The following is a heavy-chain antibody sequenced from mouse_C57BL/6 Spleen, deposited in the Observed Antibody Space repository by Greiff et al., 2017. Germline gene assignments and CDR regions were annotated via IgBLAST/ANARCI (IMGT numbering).Heavy chain of an antibody. V-gene: IGHV1-42*01. CDR1: GYSFTGYY. J-gene: IGHJ1*03. CDR2: INPSTGGT. CDR3: ARRGSNYGRYWYFDV. D-gene: IGHD2-5*01. Sequence: SGPELVKPGASVKISCKASGYSFTGYYMNWVKQSPEKSLEWIGEINPSTGGTTYNQKFKAKATLTVDKSSSTAYMQLKSLTSEDSAVYYCARRGSNYGRYWYFDVWGTGTTVTVSS.